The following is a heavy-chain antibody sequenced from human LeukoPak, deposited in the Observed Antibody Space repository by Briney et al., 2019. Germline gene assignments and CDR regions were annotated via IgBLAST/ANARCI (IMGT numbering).Heavy chain of an antibody. CDR1: GGTFSSYA. Sequence: GASVKVSCTASGGTFSSYAISRVRQAPGQGLEWMGGIIPIFGTANYAQKFQGRVTITADESTSTAYMELSSLRSEDTAVYYCARERYYDSSGYYPCFDYWGQGTLVTVSS. D-gene: IGHD3-22*01. CDR3: ARERYYDSSGYYPCFDY. V-gene: IGHV1-69*13. CDR2: IIPIFGTA. J-gene: IGHJ4*02.